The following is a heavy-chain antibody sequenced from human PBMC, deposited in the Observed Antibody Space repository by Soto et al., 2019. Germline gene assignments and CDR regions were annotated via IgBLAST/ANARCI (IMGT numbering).Heavy chain of an antibody. V-gene: IGHV3-33*08. D-gene: IGHD3-9*01. Sequence: QVQLVESGGGVVQPGGSQRLSCAASGFTFSYYGFHWVRQAPGKGLEWVAVMHTGGNAKYYVDSVKGRFTVSRDDSRNMVYLEMSCLRAEDTAEYFCARDADTTGHYSHFDLWGRGALVAVS. CDR1: GFTFSYYG. CDR2: MHTGGNAK. J-gene: IGHJ4*02. CDR3: ARDADTTGHYSHFDL.